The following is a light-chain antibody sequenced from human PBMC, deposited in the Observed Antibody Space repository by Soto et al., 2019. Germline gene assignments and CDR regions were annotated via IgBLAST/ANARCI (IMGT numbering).Light chain of an antibody. V-gene: IGKV3-20*01. Sequence: EIVLTQSPGTLSLSPGERATLSCRASQSVSSSYLAWYQQKPGQAPRLLIYGASSRATGIPDRFSGSGSGTDFTLTISRLEPEDFAVYYCQQYVSSPALTLGGGTNVDIK. CDR3: QQYVSSPALT. J-gene: IGKJ4*01. CDR2: GAS. CDR1: QSVSSSY.